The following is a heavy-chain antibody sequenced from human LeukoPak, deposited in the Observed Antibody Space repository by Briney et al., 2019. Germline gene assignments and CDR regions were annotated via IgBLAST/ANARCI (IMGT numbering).Heavy chain of an antibody. CDR3: ARVTTMVRGVNTFDY. D-gene: IGHD3-10*01. Sequence: GASVKVSCKASGYTFTSYGISWVRQAPGQGLEWMGWISAYNGNTNYAQKLQGRVTMTTDTSTSTAYMELRSLRSDDTAVYYCARVTTMVRGVNTFDYWGQGTLVTVSS. J-gene: IGHJ4*02. V-gene: IGHV1-18*01. CDR1: GYTFTSYG. CDR2: ISAYNGNT.